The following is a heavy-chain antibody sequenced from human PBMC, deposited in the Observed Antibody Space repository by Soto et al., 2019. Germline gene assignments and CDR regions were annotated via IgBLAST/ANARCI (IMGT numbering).Heavy chain of an antibody. Sequence: LSLTCTVSGASIRSSDYYWSWIRQPPGKGLEWIGYIYLSGSSYSNPSLKSRVSISEDTSNNHFSLKLSSVTAADTAVYYCARGLYGYYAFDHWGQGALVTVSS. J-gene: IGHJ4*02. D-gene: IGHD4-17*01. CDR2: IYLSGSS. CDR1: GASIRSSDYY. V-gene: IGHV4-30-4*01. CDR3: ARGLYGYYAFDH.